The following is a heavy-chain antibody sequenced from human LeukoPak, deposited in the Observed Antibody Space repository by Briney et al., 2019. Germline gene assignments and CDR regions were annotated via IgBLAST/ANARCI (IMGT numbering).Heavy chain of an antibody. V-gene: IGHV1-69*01. CDR1: GGTFSSYA. D-gene: IGHD2-2*01. J-gene: IGHJ5*02. Sequence: SVKVSCKASGGTFSSYAISWVRQAPGQGLEWMGGIIPIFGTANYAQKFQGRVTITADESTSTAYMELSSLRSEGTAVYYCARVHCSSTSCYAGILSWFDPWGQGTLVTVSS. CDR3: ARVHCSSTSCYAGILSWFDP. CDR2: IIPIFGTA.